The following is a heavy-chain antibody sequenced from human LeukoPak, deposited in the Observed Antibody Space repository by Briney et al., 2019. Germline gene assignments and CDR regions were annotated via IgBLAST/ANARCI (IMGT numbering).Heavy chain of an antibody. J-gene: IGHJ4*02. D-gene: IGHD6-19*01. Sequence: GGSLRLSCAASGFTFSNAWMSWVRQAPGKGLEWVGRIKSKTDGGTTDYAAPVKGRFTISRGDSKNTLYLQMNSLKTEDTAVYYCTTGIAVAGTLSDYWGQGTLVTVSS. CDR1: GFTFSNAW. V-gene: IGHV3-15*01. CDR2: IKSKTDGGTT. CDR3: TTGIAVAGTLSDY.